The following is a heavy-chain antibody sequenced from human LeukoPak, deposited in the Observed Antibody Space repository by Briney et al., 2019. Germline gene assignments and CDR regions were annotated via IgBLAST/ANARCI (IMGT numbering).Heavy chain of an antibody. CDR1: GVTFSNSG. V-gene: IGHV1-69*04. CDR2: IIPVLEEA. D-gene: IGHD1-1*01. CDR3: ARDQLELRTHWFDP. Sequence: ASVKVSCKASGVTFSNSGITWVRQAPGQGLEWMGRIIPVLEEAQYAQNFQGKVTITADKSTSTAYMELHSLTSEDTAVYYCARDQLELRTHWFDPWGQGTLVTVSS. J-gene: IGHJ5*02.